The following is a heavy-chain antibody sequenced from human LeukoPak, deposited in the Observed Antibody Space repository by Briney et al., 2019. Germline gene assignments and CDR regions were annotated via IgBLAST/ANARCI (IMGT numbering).Heavy chain of an antibody. CDR1: GYTFTNNF. Sequence: ASVKISCKAFGYTFTNNFMHWVRQAPGQGLEWMGWISTYNDNTNYAQKLQGRVTMTTDTSTSTAYMELRSLRSDDTAVYYCARGDPTNMDVWGKGTTVTVSS. CDR3: ARGDPTNMDV. D-gene: IGHD1-14*01. CDR2: ISTYNDNT. V-gene: IGHV1-18*04. J-gene: IGHJ6*03.